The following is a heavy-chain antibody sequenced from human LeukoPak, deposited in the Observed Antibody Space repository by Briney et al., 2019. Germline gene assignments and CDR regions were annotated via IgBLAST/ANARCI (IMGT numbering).Heavy chain of an antibody. D-gene: IGHD2-15*01. CDR2: IYTSGST. V-gene: IGHV4-4*07. J-gene: IGHJ5*02. Sequence: SETLSLTCTVSGGSIGSYHWSWIRQPAGKGLEWIGRIYTSGSTNYNPSLKSRVTMSVDTSKNQFSLKLSSVTAADTAVYYCARDRYCSGGSCSTYNWFDPWGQGTLVTVSS. CDR3: ARDRYCSGGSCSTYNWFDP. CDR1: GGSIGSYH.